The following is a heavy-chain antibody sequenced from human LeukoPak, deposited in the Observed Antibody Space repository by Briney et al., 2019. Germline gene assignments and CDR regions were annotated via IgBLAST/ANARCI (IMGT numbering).Heavy chain of an antibody. Sequence: SETLSLTCTVSGGSISSSSYYWGWIRQPPGKGLEWIGSIYYSGSTYYNPSLKSRVTISVDTSKNQFSLKLSSVTAADTAVYYCARAFGPGEGLDYWGQGTLVTVSS. V-gene: IGHV4-39*07. CDR3: ARAFGPGEGLDY. J-gene: IGHJ4*02. CDR1: GGSISSSSYY. CDR2: IYYSGST. D-gene: IGHD3/OR15-3a*01.